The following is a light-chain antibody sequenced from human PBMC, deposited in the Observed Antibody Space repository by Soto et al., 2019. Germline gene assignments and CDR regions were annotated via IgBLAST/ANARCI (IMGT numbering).Light chain of an antibody. Sequence: ALTQPASVSGSPGQSITISCTGTSSDVGGYNYVSWYQQHPGKAPKLMIYDVSNRPSGVSNRFSGSKSGNTAYLTISGLQAEDEADYYCRSYTSSSTLNVVFGGGTKVTVL. CDR2: DVS. J-gene: IGLJ2*01. CDR1: SSDVGGYNY. V-gene: IGLV2-14*01. CDR3: RSYTSSSTLNVV.